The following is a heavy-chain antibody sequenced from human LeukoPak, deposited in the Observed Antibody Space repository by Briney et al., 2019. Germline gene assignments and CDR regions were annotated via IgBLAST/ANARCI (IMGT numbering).Heavy chain of an antibody. D-gene: IGHD1-26*01. V-gene: IGHV3-21*01. Sequence: GTSLRLSCAASGFTFISYAIHWVRQAPGKGLEWVSSISGSSSYIYYADSVKGRFSISRDNAKNSLYLQMNSLRAEDTAVYYCARDLLGWELHYFDYWGQGTLVTVSS. CDR2: ISGSSSYI. CDR3: ARDLLGWELHYFDY. J-gene: IGHJ4*02. CDR1: GFTFISYA.